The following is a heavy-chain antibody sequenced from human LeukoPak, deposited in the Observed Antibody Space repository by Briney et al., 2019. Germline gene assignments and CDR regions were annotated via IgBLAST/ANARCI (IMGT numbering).Heavy chain of an antibody. J-gene: IGHJ6*03. Sequence: SETLSLTCTVSGGSISSYYWSWIRQPPGKGLEWIGYIYYSGSTNYNPSLKSRVTISVDTSKNQFSLKLGSVTAADTAVYYCARETSQKGAHYMDVWGKGTTVTISS. CDR2: IYYSGST. CDR3: ARETSQKGAHYMDV. D-gene: IGHD3-16*01. V-gene: IGHV4-59*01. CDR1: GGSISSYY.